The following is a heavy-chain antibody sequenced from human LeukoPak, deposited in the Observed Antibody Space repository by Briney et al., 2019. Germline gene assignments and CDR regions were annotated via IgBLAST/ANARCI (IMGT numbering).Heavy chain of an antibody. CDR3: ARVDEWLATDY. J-gene: IGHJ4*02. CDR2: ISRSGSTI. D-gene: IGHD6-19*01. Sequence: PGGSLRISCAASGFTFSSYEMNWVRPAPGKGLEWVSYISRSGSTIYYADSVKGRFTISRDNAKNSLDLQTNSLRAEDTALYYCARVDEWLATDYWGQGTLVTVSS. CDR1: GFTFSSYE. V-gene: IGHV3-48*03.